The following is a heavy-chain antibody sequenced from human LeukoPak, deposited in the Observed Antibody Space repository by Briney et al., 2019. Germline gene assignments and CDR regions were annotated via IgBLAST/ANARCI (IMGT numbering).Heavy chain of an antibody. CDR2: INHSGST. Sequence: SETLSLTCAVYGGSFSGYYWSWIRQPPGKGLEWIGEINHSGSTNYNPSLKSRVTISVDTSNNQFSLKLSSVTAADTAVYYCARAFLFYGDYGRLHFDYWGQGTLVTVSS. J-gene: IGHJ4*02. V-gene: IGHV4-34*01. CDR3: ARAFLFYGDYGRLHFDY. CDR1: GGSFSGYY. D-gene: IGHD4-17*01.